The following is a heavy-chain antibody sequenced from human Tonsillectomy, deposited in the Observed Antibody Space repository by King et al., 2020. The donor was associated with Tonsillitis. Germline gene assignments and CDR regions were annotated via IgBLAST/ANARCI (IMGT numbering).Heavy chain of an antibody. CDR1: GFTFGDYG. V-gene: IGHV3-20*01. CDR2: LNWNGCST. D-gene: IGHD6-13*01. J-gene: IGHJ4*02. Sequence: VQLVESGGGVVRPGGSLRLSCEASGFTFGDYGMSWVRQAPGKGLEWVSGLNWNGCSTAYADSVRGRFIISRDNTKNSLYLQMNNLRAEDTAFYHCAKAGGDYSSNWYDYFAHWGQGTLVTVSS. CDR3: AKAGGDYSSNWYDYFAH.